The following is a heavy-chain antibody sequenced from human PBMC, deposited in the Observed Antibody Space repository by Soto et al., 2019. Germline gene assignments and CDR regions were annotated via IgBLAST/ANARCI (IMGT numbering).Heavy chain of an antibody. Sequence: ASVKVSCKASGYTFTSYCISWVLQAPGQGLEWMGWISAYNGNTNYAQKLQGRVTMTTDTSTSTAYMELRSLRSDDTAVYYCARDLRAAMAYYYYYGMDVWGQGTTVTVSS. CDR2: ISAYNGNT. D-gene: IGHD5-18*01. J-gene: IGHJ6*02. CDR1: GYTFTSYC. CDR3: ARDLRAAMAYYYYYGMDV. V-gene: IGHV1-18*01.